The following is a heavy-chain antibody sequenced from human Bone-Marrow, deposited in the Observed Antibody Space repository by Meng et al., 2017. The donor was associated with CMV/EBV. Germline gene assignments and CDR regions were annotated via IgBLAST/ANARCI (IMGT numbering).Heavy chain of an antibody. Sequence: GSLRLSCTVSGGSISNSYWNWIRQPPGKGLEWIGYIYYTGKTNYNPSLKSRVSISLDTSKKQFSLKLRSPTASDTAVYYCARAAPWEYYHGMDVWVQGTTVTVSS. V-gene: IGHV4-59*01. CDR3: ARAAPWEYYHGMDV. CDR2: IYYTGKT. J-gene: IGHJ6*02. CDR1: GGSISNSY. D-gene: IGHD1-26*01.